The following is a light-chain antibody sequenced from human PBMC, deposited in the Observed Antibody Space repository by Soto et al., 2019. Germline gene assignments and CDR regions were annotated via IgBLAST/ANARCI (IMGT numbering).Light chain of an antibody. CDR2: SND. CDR1: SSDVGSNT. J-gene: IGLJ1*01. V-gene: IGLV1-44*01. CDR3: ATWDDSLFGHV. Sequence: QSVLTQPPSASATPGQRVTISCSGRSSDVGSNTVNWYQQFPGAAPKLLIYSNDQRPSGVPGRFSASKSGTSASLAISGLQSEDEADYYCATWDDSLFGHVFGTGTKVTVL.